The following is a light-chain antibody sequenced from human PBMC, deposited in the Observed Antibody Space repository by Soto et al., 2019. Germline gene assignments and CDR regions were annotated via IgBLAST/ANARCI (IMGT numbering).Light chain of an antibody. J-gene: IGLJ1*01. V-gene: IGLV1-44*01. CDR2: SNY. CDR1: SSNIGSKT. Sequence: QSALTQPPSASGTPGQRVTISCSGSSSNIGSKTVNWYQQLPGTAPKLIIYSNYQRPSGVPDRFSGSKSGTSASLAISGLQSEDEADYYCSAWDASLNGYVFGTGTKVTVL. CDR3: SAWDASLNGYV.